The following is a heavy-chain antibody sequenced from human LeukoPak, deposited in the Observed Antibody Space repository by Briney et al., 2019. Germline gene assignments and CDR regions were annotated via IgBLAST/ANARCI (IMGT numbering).Heavy chain of an antibody. CDR3: ATASPRVVAATPFDY. V-gene: IGHV1-24*01. CDR1: GYTLTELS. Sequence: ASVKVSCKVSGYTLTELSMHWVRQAPGKGLGWMGGFDPEDGETIYAQKFQGRVTMTEDTSTDTAYMELSSLRSEDTAVYHCATASPRVVAATPFDYWGQGTLVTVSS. D-gene: IGHD2-15*01. CDR2: FDPEDGET. J-gene: IGHJ4*02.